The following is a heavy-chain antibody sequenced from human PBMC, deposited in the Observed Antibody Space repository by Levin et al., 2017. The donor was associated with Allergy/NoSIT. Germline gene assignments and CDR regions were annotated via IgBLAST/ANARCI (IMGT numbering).Heavy chain of an antibody. Sequence: LSLTCAASGFPFSSYGMHWVRQAPGKGLEWVAVISYDGSNKYYADSVKGRFTISRDNSKNTLYLQMNSLRAEDTAVYYCAKDPISSSGWYSWFDPWGQGTLVTVSS. V-gene: IGHV3-30*18. CDR1: GFPFSSYG. J-gene: IGHJ5*02. CDR2: ISYDGSNK. D-gene: IGHD6-19*01. CDR3: AKDPISSSGWYSWFDP.